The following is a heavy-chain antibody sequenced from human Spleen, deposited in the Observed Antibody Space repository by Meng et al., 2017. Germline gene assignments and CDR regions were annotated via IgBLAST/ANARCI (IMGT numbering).Heavy chain of an antibody. CDR3: ARGIRFLEWLGWFDP. Sequence: QVQLAESGPGVVRPSETLSLTCTVSGGSVSSSSNYWSWIRQPPGKGLEWIGYIYHSGSTNYNPSLKSRVTISVDTSKNQFSLRLSSVTAADTAVYYCARGIRFLEWLGWFDPWGQGTLVTVSS. CDR1: GGSVSSSSNY. J-gene: IGHJ5*02. D-gene: IGHD3-3*01. CDR2: IYHSGST. V-gene: IGHV4-61*01.